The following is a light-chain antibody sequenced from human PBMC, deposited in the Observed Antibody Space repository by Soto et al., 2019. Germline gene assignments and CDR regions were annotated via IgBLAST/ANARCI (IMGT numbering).Light chain of an antibody. CDR2: DDD. CDR3: GSWDSSLSAYV. Sequence: QSLLTQPPSLSAAPGQKVTISCSGSSSNIGGNSVSWYQQLPGTAPKLLIYDDDKRPSGIPDRFSGSKSGTSATLGITGFQTGDEADYYCGSWDSSLSAYVFATGTKVT. CDR1: SSNIGGNS. J-gene: IGLJ1*01. V-gene: IGLV1-51*01.